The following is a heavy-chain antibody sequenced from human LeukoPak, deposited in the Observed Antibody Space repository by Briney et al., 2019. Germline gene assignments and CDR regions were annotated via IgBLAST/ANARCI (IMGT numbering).Heavy chain of an antibody. CDR1: GGSISSSSYY. D-gene: IGHD1-26*01. J-gene: IGHJ3*02. CDR3: ARMGATKWLQCAFDI. V-gene: IGHV4-39*07. Sequence: SETLSLTCTVSGGSISSSSYYWSWIRQPPGKGLEWIGEINHSGSTNYNPSIKSRVTISVDTSKNQFSLKLSSVTAADTAVYYCARMGATKWLQCAFDIWGQGTMVTVSS. CDR2: INHSGST.